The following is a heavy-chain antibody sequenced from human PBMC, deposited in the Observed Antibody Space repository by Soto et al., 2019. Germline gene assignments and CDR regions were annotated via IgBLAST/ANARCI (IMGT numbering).Heavy chain of an antibody. J-gene: IGHJ5*02. CDR3: ARLTQSTWIQHSGWFDP. CDR2: INIEGSTT. Sequence: GGSLRLSCAASGFTFNNYWMHWVRQAPGKGLVWVSRINIEGSTTDYADSVRGRFAISRDNAKNTLYLQSNSLRDEDTAMYYCARLTQSTWIQHSGWFDPWGQGTLVTVSS. D-gene: IGHD5-18*01. CDR1: GFTFNNYW. V-gene: IGHV3-74*01.